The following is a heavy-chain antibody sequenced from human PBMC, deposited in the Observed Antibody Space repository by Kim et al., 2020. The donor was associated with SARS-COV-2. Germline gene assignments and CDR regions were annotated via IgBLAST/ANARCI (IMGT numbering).Heavy chain of an antibody. D-gene: IGHD1-1*01. V-gene: IGHV3-23*01. Sequence: GGSLRLSCAASGFTFSSYAMSWVRQAPGKGLEWVSGIRGNGGSTYYADSVKGRFTISRDNSKNTLYLQMNSLRVEDTAVYYCVKNVGTTVFFDYWGQGTLVTVSS. J-gene: IGHJ4*02. CDR2: IRGNGGST. CDR3: VKNVGTTVFFDY. CDR1: GFTFSSYA.